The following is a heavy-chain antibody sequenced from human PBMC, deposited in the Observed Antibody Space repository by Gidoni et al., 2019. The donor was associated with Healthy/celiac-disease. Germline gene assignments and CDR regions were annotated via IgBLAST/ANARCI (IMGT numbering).Heavy chain of an antibody. Sequence: QLQLQASGPGLVKPSETLSLPCTVSGGPLSSSSSYWGWTRPPPGKVLEWIGSIYYSGSTYYNPSLKGRVTLSVDTSKNQFSLKLSSVTAADTAVYYCAGQWDYWGQGTLVTVSS. CDR1: GGPLSSSSSY. CDR3: AGQWDY. V-gene: IGHV4-39*01. CDR2: IYYSGST. J-gene: IGHJ4*02.